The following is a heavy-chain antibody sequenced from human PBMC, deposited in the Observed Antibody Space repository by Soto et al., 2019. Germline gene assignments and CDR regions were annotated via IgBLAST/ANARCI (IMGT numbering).Heavy chain of an antibody. V-gene: IGHV1-18*01. CDR3: ARVLIAVAGRRGNAFDI. CDR2: ISAYNGNK. D-gene: IGHD6-19*01. Sequence: ASVKVSCKASGYTFTSYGISWVRQAPGQGLEWMGWISAYNGNKNDAQKLQGRVTMTTDTSTSTAYMELRSLRSDDTAVYYCARVLIAVAGRRGNAFDIWGQGTMVTVSS. CDR1: GYTFTSYG. J-gene: IGHJ3*02.